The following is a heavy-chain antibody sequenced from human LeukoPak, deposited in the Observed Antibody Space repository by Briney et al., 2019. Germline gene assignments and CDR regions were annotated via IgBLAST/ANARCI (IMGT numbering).Heavy chain of an antibody. CDR2: INPNSGGT. J-gene: IGHJ5*02. Sequence: GASVKVSCKASGYSFTDKYMHWVRQAPGQGLEWMGWINPNSGGTNYAQKFQGRVTMTTDTSMSTAYMELSRLTSDDTAVYYCARAGGRSWFDPWGQGTLVTVPS. CDR1: GYSFTDKY. CDR3: ARAGGRSWFDP. V-gene: IGHV1-2*02.